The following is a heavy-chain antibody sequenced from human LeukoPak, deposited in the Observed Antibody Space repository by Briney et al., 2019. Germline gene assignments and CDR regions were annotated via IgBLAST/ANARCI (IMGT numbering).Heavy chain of an antibody. CDR3: VTGYSLGFDY. J-gene: IGHJ4*02. D-gene: IGHD3-9*01. V-gene: IGHV3-53*04. CDR2: IYSGGST. CDR1: GFTVSSNY. Sequence: GGSLRLSCAASGFTVSSNYMSWVRQAPGKGLEWVSVIYSGGSTYYADSVKGRFTISRHNSKNTLYLQMNSLRAEDTAVSYCVTGYSLGFDYWGQGTLVTVSS.